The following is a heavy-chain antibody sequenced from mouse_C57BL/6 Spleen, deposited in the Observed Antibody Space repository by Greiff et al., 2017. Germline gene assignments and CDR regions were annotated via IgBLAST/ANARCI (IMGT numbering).Heavy chain of an antibody. V-gene: IGHV1-55*01. Sequence: QVQLQQPGAELVKPGASVKMSCKASGYTFTSYWITWVKQRPGQGLEWIGDIYPGSGSTNYNEKFKSKATLTVDTSSSTAYMQLSSLTSEDSAVYYCASGDYYGSSLDYWGQGTTLTVSS. CDR3: ASGDYYGSSLDY. J-gene: IGHJ2*01. D-gene: IGHD1-1*01. CDR2: IYPGSGST. CDR1: GYTFTSYW.